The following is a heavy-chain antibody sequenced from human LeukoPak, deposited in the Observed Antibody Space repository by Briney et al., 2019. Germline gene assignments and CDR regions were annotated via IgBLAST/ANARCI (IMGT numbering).Heavy chain of an antibody. Sequence: PGGSLRLSCAASGFTFSSYAMSWVRQAPGKGLEWVSSISGSGGSTYYADSGKGRFTICRDNSKNMLYLQMNSLRAEDTAVYYCAKTYYYDSSGYIFDYWGQGTLVTVSS. CDR3: AKTYYYDSSGYIFDY. CDR1: GFTFSSYA. V-gene: IGHV3-23*01. CDR2: ISGSGGST. J-gene: IGHJ4*02. D-gene: IGHD3-22*01.